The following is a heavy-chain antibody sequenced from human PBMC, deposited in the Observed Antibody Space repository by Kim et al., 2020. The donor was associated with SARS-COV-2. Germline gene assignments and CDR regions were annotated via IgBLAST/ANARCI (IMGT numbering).Heavy chain of an antibody. D-gene: IGHD3-22*01. J-gene: IGHJ4*02. CDR3: ARAPALYYDSSGYMGGAFDY. CDR2: IKQDGSEK. V-gene: IGHV3-7*01. CDR1: GFTFSSYW. Sequence: GGSLRLSCAASGFTFSSYWMSWVRQAPGKGLEWVANIKQDGSEKYYVDSVKGRFTISRDNAKNSLYLQMNSLRAEDTAVYYCARAPALYYDSSGYMGGAFDYWGQGTLVTVSS.